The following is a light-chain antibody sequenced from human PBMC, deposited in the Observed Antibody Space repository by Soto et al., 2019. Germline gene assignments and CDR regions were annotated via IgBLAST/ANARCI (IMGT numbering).Light chain of an antibody. V-gene: IGLV2-8*01. Sequence: QSVLTQPPSASGSPGQSVTISCTGTSSDIGGYNYVSWYQQHPGKAPKVMIYEVSKRPSGVPDRFSGSKSGNTASLTVSGLQPEDEADYYCSSYAGSNNLGVFGGGTKLTVL. CDR2: EVS. J-gene: IGLJ3*02. CDR1: SSDIGGYNY. CDR3: SSYAGSNNLGV.